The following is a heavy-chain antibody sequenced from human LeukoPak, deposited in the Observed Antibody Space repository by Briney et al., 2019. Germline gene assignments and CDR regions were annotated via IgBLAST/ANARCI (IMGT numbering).Heavy chain of an antibody. J-gene: IGHJ4*02. D-gene: IGHD6-13*01. CDR2: IDWDDDK. CDR3: ARMTYSSSRFDY. CDR1: GFSLSTSGMC. Sequence: SGPTLVNPTQTLTLTCTFSGFSLSTSGMCVSWIRRPPGKALEWLARIDWDDDKYYSTSLKTRLTISKDTSKDQVVLTMTNMDPVDTATYYCARMTYSSSRFDYWGQGTLVTVSS. V-gene: IGHV2-70*11.